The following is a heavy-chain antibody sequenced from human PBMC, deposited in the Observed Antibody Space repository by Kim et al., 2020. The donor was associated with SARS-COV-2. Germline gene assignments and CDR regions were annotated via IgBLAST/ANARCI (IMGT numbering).Heavy chain of an antibody. CDR2: IYYSGST. D-gene: IGHD3-22*01. Sequence: SETLSLTCTVSGGSISSSSYYWGWIRQPPGKGLEWIGSIYYSGSTYYNPSLKSRVTISVDTSKNQFSLKLSSVTAADTAVYYCARPHPYYPLFDYWGQGT. CDR3: ARPHPYYPLFDY. CDR1: GGSISSSSYY. J-gene: IGHJ4*02. V-gene: IGHV4-39*01.